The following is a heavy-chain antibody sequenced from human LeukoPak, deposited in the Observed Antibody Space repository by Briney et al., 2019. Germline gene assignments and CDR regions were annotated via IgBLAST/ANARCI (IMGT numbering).Heavy chain of an antibody. D-gene: IGHD5-18*01. Sequence: PSETLSLTCTVSGGSISSSSYYWGWIRQPPGKGLEWIGIIYYSGSTYYNPSLKSRVTISVDTSKNQFSLKLSSVTAADTAVYYCSRGGYIYGGHNWFDPWGQGTLVTVSS. CDR3: SRGGYIYGGHNWFDP. J-gene: IGHJ5*02. V-gene: IGHV4-39*07. CDR2: IYYSGST. CDR1: GGSISSSSYY.